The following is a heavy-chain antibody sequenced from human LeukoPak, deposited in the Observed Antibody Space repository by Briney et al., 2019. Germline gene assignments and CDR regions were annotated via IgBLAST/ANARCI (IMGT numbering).Heavy chain of an antibody. J-gene: IGHJ3*02. CDR2: IYHTGSS. CDR3: AREVGATAFDI. CDR1: GGSISSYY. V-gene: IGHV4-59*01. D-gene: IGHD1-26*01. Sequence: SETLSLTCTVSGGSISSYYWTWIRQPPGKGLEWIGYIYHTGSSNYNPSLKSRVTMSVDTSKNQFSLKLNSVTAADTAVYYCAREVGATAFDIWGQGTMVTVSS.